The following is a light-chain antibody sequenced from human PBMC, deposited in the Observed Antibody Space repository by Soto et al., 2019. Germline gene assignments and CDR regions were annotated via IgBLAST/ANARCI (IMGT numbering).Light chain of an antibody. Sequence: QSVLTQPASVSGSPGQSITISCTGPGSDIGGYNYVSWYQQHPGKAPKLMIYDVSIRPSGVSNRFSGSKSGNTASLTISGLQAEDEADYYCSSYINSGTPVVFGGGTKLTVL. CDR2: DVS. CDR1: GSDIGGYNY. CDR3: SSYINSGTPVV. J-gene: IGLJ3*02. V-gene: IGLV2-14*01.